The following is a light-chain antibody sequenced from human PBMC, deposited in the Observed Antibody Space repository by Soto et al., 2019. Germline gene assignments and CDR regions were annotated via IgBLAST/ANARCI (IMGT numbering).Light chain of an antibody. Sequence: QSALTQPPSVSGSPGQGVAISCSGTSTDVGCYNRFSCYQQAPSKATKLLIYDVRNRPSGGSTLFSGSKSGNTASLTISRLQAEDEADYYCTWYARRSAYVFGPGTKLTVL. CDR1: STDVGCYNR. CDR2: DVR. V-gene: IGLV2-18*01. J-gene: IGLJ1*01. CDR3: TWYARRSAYV.